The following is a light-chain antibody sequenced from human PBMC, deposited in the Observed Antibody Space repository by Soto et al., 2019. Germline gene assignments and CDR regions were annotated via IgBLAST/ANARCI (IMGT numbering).Light chain of an antibody. J-gene: IGKJ4*01. CDR1: QSVSSSY. CDR2: GAS. V-gene: IGKV3-20*01. Sequence: EIVLTQSPGTLSLSPGERATLSCRASQSVSSSYLGWYQQKPGQAPRLLMYGASRRATGIPDRFSGSGSGTDFTLTISRLEPEDFAVYYCQHYNNWPLTFGGGTKVDIK. CDR3: QHYNNWPLT.